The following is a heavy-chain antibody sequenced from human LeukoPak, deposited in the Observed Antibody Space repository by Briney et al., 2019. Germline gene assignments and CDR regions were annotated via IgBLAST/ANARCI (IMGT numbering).Heavy chain of an antibody. CDR3: ARDIQLHDSSGYWKSDYGMDV. CDR2: IGTAGDT. D-gene: IGHD3-22*01. J-gene: IGHJ6*02. V-gene: IGHV3-13*01. CDR1: GFTFSSYD. Sequence: GGSLRLSCAASGFTFSSYDMHWVRQATGKGLEWVSAIGTAGDTYYPGSVKGRFTISRENAKNSLYLQVNSLRAGDTAVYYCARDIQLHDSSGYWKSDYGMDVWGQGTTVTVSS.